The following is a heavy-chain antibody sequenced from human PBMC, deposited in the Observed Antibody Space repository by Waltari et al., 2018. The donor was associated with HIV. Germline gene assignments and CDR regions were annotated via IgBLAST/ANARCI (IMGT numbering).Heavy chain of an antibody. CDR3: ARDLIVVVVAAPGRTDGNNWFDP. CDR2: IYYSGST. Sequence: QLQLQESGPGLVKPSETLSLTCTVSGGSISSSSYYWGWIRQPPGKGLEWIGSIYYSGSTYYNPSLKSRVTISVDTSKNQFSLKLSSVTAADTAVYYCARDLIVVVVAAPGRTDGNNWFDPWGQGTLVTVSS. CDR1: GGSISSSSYY. J-gene: IGHJ5*02. D-gene: IGHD2-15*01. V-gene: IGHV4-39*07.